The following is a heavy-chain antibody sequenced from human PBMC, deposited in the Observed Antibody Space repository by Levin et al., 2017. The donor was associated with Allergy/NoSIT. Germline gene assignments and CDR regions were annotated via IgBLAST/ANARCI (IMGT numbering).Heavy chain of an antibody. D-gene: IGHD3-10*01. Sequence: PSETLSLTCTVSGGSISSGGYYWSWIRQHPGKGLEWIGYIYYSGSTYYNPSLKSRVTISVDTSKNQFSLKLSSVTAADTAGYYCARAPPDYGSGSSGTRRLDYWGQGTLVTVSS. CDR3: ARAPPDYGSGSSGTRRLDY. V-gene: IGHV4-31*03. CDR1: GGSISSGGYY. J-gene: IGHJ4*02. CDR2: IYYSGST.